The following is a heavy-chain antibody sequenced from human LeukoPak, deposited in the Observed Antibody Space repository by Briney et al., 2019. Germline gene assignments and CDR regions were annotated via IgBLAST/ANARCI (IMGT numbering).Heavy chain of an antibody. CDR3: AFRGWY. J-gene: IGHJ4*02. CDR2: INPSGGTT. CDR1: GYTFTTYD. Sequence: ASVKVSCKAAGYTFTTYDFHWVRQAPGQGLEWMGVINPSGGTTSYAQKFQGRLTMTRDTSTSTVYMELSSLRSEDTAVYYCAFRGWYWGQGTLVTVSS. V-gene: IGHV1-46*01.